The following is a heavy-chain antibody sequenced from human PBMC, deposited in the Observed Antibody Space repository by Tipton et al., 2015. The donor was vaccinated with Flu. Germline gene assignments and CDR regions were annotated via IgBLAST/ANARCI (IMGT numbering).Heavy chain of an antibody. CDR2: FYHSGST. D-gene: IGHD3-3*01. Sequence: TLSLTCSVSGDSISSFYWSWIRQPPGKGLEWIASFYHSGSTSFNPSLRSRVTVSVDTSKNQFSLKLNSVTAADTAVYYCARDLTTIFGGAFDNWGPGTLVTVSS. J-gene: IGHJ4*02. V-gene: IGHV4-38-2*02. CDR3: ARDLTTIFGGAFDN. CDR1: GDSISSFY.